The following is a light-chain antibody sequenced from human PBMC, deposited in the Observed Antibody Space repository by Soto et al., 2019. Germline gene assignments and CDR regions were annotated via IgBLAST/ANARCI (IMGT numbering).Light chain of an antibody. CDR1: SSNIGGNS. V-gene: IGLV1-44*01. CDR2: RNN. Sequence: QSVVTQPPSASETPGQRVTISCSGSSSNIGGNSVNWYQQLPGTAPKLLISRNNERPSGVPDRFSGSKSGTSASLAISGLQSEDEADYYCAAWDDSLNGVVFGGGTKLTVL. J-gene: IGLJ2*01. CDR3: AAWDDSLNGVV.